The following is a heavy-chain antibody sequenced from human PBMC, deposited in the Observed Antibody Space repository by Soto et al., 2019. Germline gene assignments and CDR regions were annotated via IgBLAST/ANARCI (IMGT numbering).Heavy chain of an antibody. D-gene: IGHD3-10*01. CDR2: LSNTGRRT. J-gene: IGHJ4*02. CDR3: ATEMGASRGPFDN. Sequence: GGSLRLSCVISVFPFGANAMSWVRQAPGKGLESVSGLSNTGRRTYYADSVKGRFTISRDNSENTVYLQMNSLRVEDTAVYYCATEMGASRGPFDNWGQGTLVTVSS. V-gene: IGHV3-23*01. CDR1: VFPFGANA.